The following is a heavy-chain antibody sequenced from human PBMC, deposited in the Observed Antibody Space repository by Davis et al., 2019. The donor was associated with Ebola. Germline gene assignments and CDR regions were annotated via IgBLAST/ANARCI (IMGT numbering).Heavy chain of an antibody. CDR1: GFTFSSYS. D-gene: IGHD6-19*01. Sequence: GESLKISCAASGFTFSSYSMNWVRQAPGKGLEWVSSISSSSSYIYYADSVKGRFTISRDNAKNSLYLQMNSLRAEDTAVYYCARDSRIAVAGMDVWGKGTTVTVSS. CDR3: ARDSRIAVAGMDV. CDR2: ISSSSSYI. J-gene: IGHJ6*04. V-gene: IGHV3-21*01.